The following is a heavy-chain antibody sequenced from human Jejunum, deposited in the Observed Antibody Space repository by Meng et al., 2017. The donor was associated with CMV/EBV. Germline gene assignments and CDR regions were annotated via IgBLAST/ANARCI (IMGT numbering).Heavy chain of an antibody. D-gene: IGHD1-7*01. Sequence: EVQLVESGGGFIQPGGSLRLSCAASGFTVSSNYMSWVRQAPGKGLEWVSVIYSGGDTYYADSVKGRFTISRDDSKNTVYLQMNSLRAEDTAMYYCARNFGITGTNFGYWGQGTLVTASS. J-gene: IGHJ4*02. CDR3: ARNFGITGTNFGY. CDR2: IYSGGDT. CDR1: GFTVSSNY. V-gene: IGHV3-53*01.